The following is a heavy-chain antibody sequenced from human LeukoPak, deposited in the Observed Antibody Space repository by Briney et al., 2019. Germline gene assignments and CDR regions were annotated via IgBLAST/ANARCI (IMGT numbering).Heavy chain of an antibody. CDR3: AKDRNYDSSGYPIDY. J-gene: IGHJ4*02. CDR2: ISYDGSNK. D-gene: IGHD3-22*01. CDR1: GFTFSSYG. Sequence: PGRSLRLSCAASGFTFSSYGMHWVRQAPGKGLEWVAVISYDGSNKYYADSVKGRFTISRDNSKNTLYLQMNSLRAEDTAVYYCAKDRNYDSSGYPIDYWGQGTLVTVSS. V-gene: IGHV3-30*18.